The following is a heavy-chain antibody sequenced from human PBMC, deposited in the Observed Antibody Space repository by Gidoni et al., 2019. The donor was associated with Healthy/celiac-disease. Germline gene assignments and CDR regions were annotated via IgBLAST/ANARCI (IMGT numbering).Heavy chain of an antibody. CDR2: IYSGGST. V-gene: IGHV3-53*02. Sequence: EVQLVETGGGLIQPGGSLRLSCAASGFTVSTNYLSWVRQAPGKGLEWVSVIYSGGSTYYADSVKGRFTISRDNSKNTLFLQMNSLGAEDTAVYYCARRGGVWRAFDIWGQGTMVTVSS. CDR1: GFTVSTNY. D-gene: IGHD3-10*01. CDR3: ARRGGVWRAFDI. J-gene: IGHJ3*02.